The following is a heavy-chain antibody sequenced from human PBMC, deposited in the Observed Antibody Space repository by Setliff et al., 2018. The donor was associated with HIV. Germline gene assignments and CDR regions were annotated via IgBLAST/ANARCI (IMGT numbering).Heavy chain of an antibody. CDR3: VIRKAGSGGSRPIDY. CDR2: ISPSNGDT. V-gene: IGHV1-2*02. J-gene: IGHJ4*02. CDR1: GYTFSDYF. Sequence: ASVKVSCKASGYTFSDYFIHWVRQAPGQGLEWMAWISPSNGDTTIPQRFRGRVTMTRDTSINTAYLELSGLRSDDTAVYYCVIRKAGSGGSRPIDYWGQGTPVTVSS. D-gene: IGHD6-19*01.